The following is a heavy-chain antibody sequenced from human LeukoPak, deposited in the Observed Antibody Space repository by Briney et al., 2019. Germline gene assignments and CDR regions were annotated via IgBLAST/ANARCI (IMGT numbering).Heavy chain of an antibody. CDR3: AGAHWSSTGWFLGY. CDR1: GFTFSSYW. J-gene: IGHJ4*02. Sequence: GGSLRLSCAASGFTFSSYWMHWVRQAPGKGLVWVSRVNPQGSGTSYTDSVKGRFTISRDNAKDALHLRMDNLRVEDTAVYYCAGAHWSSTGWFLGYWGQGTLVTVSS. V-gene: IGHV3-74*01. D-gene: IGHD6-19*01. CDR2: VNPQGSGT.